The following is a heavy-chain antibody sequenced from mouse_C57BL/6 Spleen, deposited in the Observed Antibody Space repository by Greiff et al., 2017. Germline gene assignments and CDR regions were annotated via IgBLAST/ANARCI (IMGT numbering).Heavy chain of an antibody. J-gene: IGHJ3*01. CDR3: ARKGRDFRFAY. Sequence: QVQLQQPGAELVKPGASVKMSCKASGYTFPSYWITWVQQRPGQGLEWIGDIYPGSGSTNYHEKFKSKATLTVDTSSSTAYMQLSSLTSEDSAVYDCARKGRDFRFAYWGQGTLVTVSA. V-gene: IGHV1-55*01. CDR2: IYPGSGST. CDR1: GYTFPSYW.